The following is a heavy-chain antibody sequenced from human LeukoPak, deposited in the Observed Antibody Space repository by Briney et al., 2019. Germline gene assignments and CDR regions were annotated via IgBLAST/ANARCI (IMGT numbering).Heavy chain of an antibody. J-gene: IGHJ6*03. D-gene: IGHD6-19*01. Sequence: GESLKISCKASGYTFTSYGISWVRQAPGQGLEWMGWISAYNGNTNYAQKLQGRVTMTTDSSTSTAYMELRSLGSDDTAVHYCARDGEQWLTYYYYYMDVWGKGTTVTVSS. V-gene: IGHV1-18*01. CDR1: GYTFTSYG. CDR3: ARDGEQWLTYYYYYMDV. CDR2: ISAYNGNT.